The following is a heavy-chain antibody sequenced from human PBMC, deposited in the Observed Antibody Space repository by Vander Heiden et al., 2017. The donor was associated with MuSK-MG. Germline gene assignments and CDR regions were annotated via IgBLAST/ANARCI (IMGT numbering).Heavy chain of an antibody. V-gene: IGHV3-7*01. CDR2: IKQDGSEK. Sequence: EVQLVESGGGLVQPGGSLRLSCAASGFTFSSYWMSWVRQAPGKGLEWVANIKQDGSEKYYVDSVKGRFTISRDNAKNSLYLQMNSLRAEDTAVYYCARVVCSSTSCLRDAFDIWGQGTMVTVSS. D-gene: IGHD2-2*01. J-gene: IGHJ3*02. CDR3: ARVVCSSTSCLRDAFDI. CDR1: GFTFSSYW.